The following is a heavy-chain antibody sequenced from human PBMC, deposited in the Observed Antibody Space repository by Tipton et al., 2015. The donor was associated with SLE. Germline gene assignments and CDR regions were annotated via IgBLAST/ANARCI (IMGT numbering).Heavy chain of an antibody. CDR3: ASSGWQLLYGY. CDR2: IRQDGSQK. Sequence: SLRLSCVASGFTFTSHWMSWVRQAPGKGLEWVANIRQDGSQKFYVDSVRGRFTISRDNAKNSVYLQMNSLRAEDTAMYYCASSGWQLLYGYWGQGTLVTVSS. CDR1: GFTFTSHW. V-gene: IGHV3-7*01. J-gene: IGHJ4*02. D-gene: IGHD4-23*01.